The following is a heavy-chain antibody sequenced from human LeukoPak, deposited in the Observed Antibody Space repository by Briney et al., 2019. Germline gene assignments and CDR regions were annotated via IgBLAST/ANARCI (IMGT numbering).Heavy chain of an antibody. CDR1: GGSISSGGYS. J-gene: IGHJ3*02. V-gene: IGHV4-30-2*01. Sequence: SQTLSLTCAVSGGSISSGGYSWSWIRQPPGKGLEWIGYIYHSGSTYYNPSLKSRVTISVDRSKNQFSLKLSSVTAADTAVYYCARGRHYYDSSGYWSSDAFDIWGQGTMVTVSS. CDR2: IYHSGST. D-gene: IGHD3-22*01. CDR3: ARGRHYYDSSGYWSSDAFDI.